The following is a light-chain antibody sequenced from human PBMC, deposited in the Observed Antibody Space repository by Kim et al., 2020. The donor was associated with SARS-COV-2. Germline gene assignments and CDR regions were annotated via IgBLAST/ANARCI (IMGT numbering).Light chain of an antibody. V-gene: IGLV3-19*01. J-gene: IGLJ2*01. CDR1: SLRSYY. Sequence: ALGQTVRITCQGDSLRSYYASWYQQKPGQAPVLVIHGKNNRPSGIPDRFSGSSSGNTASLTITGAQAEDEADYYCNSRDSSGNHLVFGGGTQLTVL. CDR3: NSRDSSGNHLV. CDR2: GKN.